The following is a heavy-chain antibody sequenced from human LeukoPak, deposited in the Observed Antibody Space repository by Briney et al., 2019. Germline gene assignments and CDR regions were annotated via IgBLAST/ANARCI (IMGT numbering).Heavy chain of an antibody. CDR2: ISYSGST. CDR3: ASGGYCGSTSCYPNWFDP. J-gene: IGHJ5*02. D-gene: IGHD2-2*01. Sequence: SETLSLTCTVSGGSITSYQWSWIRQPPGKGLEWIGYISYSGSTNYNPSLKSRVTISLDTSKNQFSLKLSSVTAADTAVYYCASGGYCGSTSCYPNWFDPWGQGTLVTVSS. CDR1: GGSITSYQ. V-gene: IGHV4-59*01.